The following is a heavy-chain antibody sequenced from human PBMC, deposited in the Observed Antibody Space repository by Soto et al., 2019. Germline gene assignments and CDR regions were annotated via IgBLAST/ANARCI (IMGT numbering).Heavy chain of an antibody. CDR2: IYYSGST. CDR1: CGSISSGDYY. CDR3: ASKEPYYYDSSGYYPFDY. V-gene: IGHV4-30-4*01. D-gene: IGHD3-22*01. J-gene: IGHJ4*02. Sequence: PSETLSLTCTVSCGSISSGDYYWSWIRQPPGKGLEWIGYIYYSGSTYYNPSLKSRVTISVDTSKNQFSLKLSSVTAADTAVYYCASKEPYYYDSSGYYPFDYWGQGTLVTVS.